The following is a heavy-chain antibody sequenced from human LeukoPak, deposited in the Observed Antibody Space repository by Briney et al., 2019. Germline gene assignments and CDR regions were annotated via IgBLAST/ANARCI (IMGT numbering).Heavy chain of an antibody. Sequence: GGSLRLSCAASGFTFSSYGMHWVRQAPGKGLEWVAFIRYDGSNKYYADSVKGRFTISRDNSKNTLYLQMNSLRAEDTAVYYCAKDILGSYYEAFDIWGQGTMVTVSS. CDR3: AKDILGSYYEAFDI. V-gene: IGHV3-30*02. D-gene: IGHD1-26*01. CDR1: GFTFSSYG. CDR2: IRYDGSNK. J-gene: IGHJ3*02.